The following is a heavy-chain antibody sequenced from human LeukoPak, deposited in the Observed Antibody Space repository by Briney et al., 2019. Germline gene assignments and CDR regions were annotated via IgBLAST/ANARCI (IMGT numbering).Heavy chain of an antibody. D-gene: IGHD3-22*01. Sequence: GGSLRLSCAASGFTFSSYSMNWVRQAPGKGLEWVSSISSSSSYIYYADSVKGRFTISRDNAKNSLYLQMNSLRAEDTAVYYCARDPIGYCDSSGYYYSWSYFQHWGQGTLVTVSS. CDR2: ISSSSSYI. J-gene: IGHJ1*01. CDR3: ARDPIGYCDSSGYYYSWSYFQH. V-gene: IGHV3-21*01. CDR1: GFTFSSYS.